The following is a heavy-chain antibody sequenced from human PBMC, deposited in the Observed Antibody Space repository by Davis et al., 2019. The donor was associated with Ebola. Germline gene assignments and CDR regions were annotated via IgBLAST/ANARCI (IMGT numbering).Heavy chain of an antibody. Sequence: ASVKVSCKASGYTFTSYYMHWVRQAPGQGLEWMGIINPSGGSTSYAQKFQGRVTMTRDTSTSTVYMELSSLRSEDTAVYYCAKDLGYCTNGVCEAFDIWGQGKMVTVSS. V-gene: IGHV1-46*01. CDR3: AKDLGYCTNGVCEAFDI. J-gene: IGHJ3*02. CDR2: INPSGGST. D-gene: IGHD2-8*01. CDR1: GYTFTSYY.